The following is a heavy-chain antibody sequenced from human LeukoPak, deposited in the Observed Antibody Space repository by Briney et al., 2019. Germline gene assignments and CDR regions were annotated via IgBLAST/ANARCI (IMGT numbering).Heavy chain of an antibody. V-gene: IGHV4-59*12. D-gene: IGHD6-13*01. CDR3: ARGQQQADY. CDR2: IYYSGST. Sequence: PSETLSLTCTVSGGSISSYYWSWIRQPPGKGLEWIGYIYYSGSTNYNPSLKSRVTISVDRSKNQFSLKLNSVTAADTAVYYCARGQQQADYWGQGTLVTVSS. J-gene: IGHJ4*02. CDR1: GGSISSYY.